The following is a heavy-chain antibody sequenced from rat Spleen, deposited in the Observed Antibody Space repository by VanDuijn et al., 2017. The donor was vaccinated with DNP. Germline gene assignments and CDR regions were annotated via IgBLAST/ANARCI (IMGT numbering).Heavy chain of an antibody. D-gene: IGHD1-12*03. V-gene: IGHV5-7*01. CDR3: ARQGYYGGYYYYAMDA. CDR2: ISVSSSRT. Sequence: EVQLVESGGGLVQPGRSLKLSCAASGFTFSDYYMAWVRQAPKKGLEWVATISVSSSRTYYPDYVKGRFTISRDNAKSSLYLKMNSLKSEDTATYYCARQGYYGGYYYYAMDAWGQGTSVTVSS. J-gene: IGHJ4*01. CDR1: GFTFSDYY.